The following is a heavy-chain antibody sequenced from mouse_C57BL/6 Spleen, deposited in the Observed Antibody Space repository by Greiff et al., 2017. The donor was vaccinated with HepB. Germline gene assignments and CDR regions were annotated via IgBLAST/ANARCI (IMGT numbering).Heavy chain of an antibody. CDR3: TRIYGYYVGWYFDV. CDR1: GFTFSSYA. J-gene: IGHJ1*03. Sequence: EVQLVESGEGLVKPGGSLKLSCAASGFTFSSYAMSWVRQTPEKRLEWVAYISSGGDYIYYADTVKGRFTISRDNARNTLYLQMSSLKSEDTAMYYCTRIYGYYVGWYFDVWGTGTTVTVSS. V-gene: IGHV5-9-1*02. CDR2: ISSGGDYI. D-gene: IGHD2-3*01.